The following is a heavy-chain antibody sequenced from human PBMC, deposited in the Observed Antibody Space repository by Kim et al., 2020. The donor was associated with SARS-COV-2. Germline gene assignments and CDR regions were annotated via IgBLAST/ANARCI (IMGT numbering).Heavy chain of an antibody. CDR1: GGSISSGGYY. CDR3: ARMSAKSIDP. Sequence: SETLSLTCTVSGGSISSGGYYWSWIRQHPGKGLEWIGYIYYSGSTYYNPSLKSRVTISVDTSKNQFSLKLSSVTAADTAVYYCARMSAKSIDPWGQGTLVTVSS. J-gene: IGHJ5*02. V-gene: IGHV4-31*03. CDR2: IYYSGST.